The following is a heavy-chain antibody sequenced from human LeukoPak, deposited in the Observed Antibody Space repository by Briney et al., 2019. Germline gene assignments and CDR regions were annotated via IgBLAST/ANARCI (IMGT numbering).Heavy chain of an antibody. D-gene: IGHD3-22*01. CDR2: IYSSGTT. Sequence: SETLSLTCTVSGGSISDYYWSWIRQPPGKGLEWIGYIYSSGTTNSNPSLKNRVTISVDTSKNQFSLKLSSVTAADTAVYYCARDEEYYYDSSVWGQGTLVTVSS. V-gene: IGHV4-4*08. CDR1: GGSISDYY. J-gene: IGHJ4*02. CDR3: ARDEEYYYDSSV.